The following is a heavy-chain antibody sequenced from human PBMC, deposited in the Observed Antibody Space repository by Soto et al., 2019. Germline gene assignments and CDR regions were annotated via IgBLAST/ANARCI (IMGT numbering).Heavy chain of an antibody. V-gene: IGHV3-15*01. CDR2: IKSKTDGGTT. Sequence: EVQLVESGGGLVKPGGSLRLSCAASGFTFSNAWMSWVRQAPGKGLEWVGRIKSKTDGGTTDYAAPVKGRFTISRDDSKNTLYLQMNSLKTEDTAVYYCTTGPTAMVYYGMDVWGQGTTVTVSS. D-gene: IGHD5-18*01. J-gene: IGHJ6*02. CDR1: GFTFSNAW. CDR3: TTGPTAMVYYGMDV.